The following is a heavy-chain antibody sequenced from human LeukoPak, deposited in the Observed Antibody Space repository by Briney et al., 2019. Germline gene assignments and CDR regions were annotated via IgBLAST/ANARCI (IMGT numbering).Heavy chain of an antibody. D-gene: IGHD6-19*01. Sequence: GGSLRLSCAASGFTFSRSGMHWVRQAPGKGLEWVAVISYDGSNKYYADSVEGRFTISRDNSKNTLNLQMNSLRAEDTAVYYCAELSHASGDDYWGQGTLVTVSS. CDR3: AELSHASGDDY. CDR1: GFTFSRSG. V-gene: IGHV3-30*18. J-gene: IGHJ4*02. CDR2: ISYDGSNK.